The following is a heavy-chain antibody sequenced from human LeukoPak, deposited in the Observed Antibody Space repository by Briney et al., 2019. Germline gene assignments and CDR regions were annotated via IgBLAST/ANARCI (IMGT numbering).Heavy chain of an antibody. V-gene: IGHV3-48*03. CDR3: ASQMATFDY. CDR1: GFTFSSYE. D-gene: IGHD5-24*01. CDR2: ISSSGSTI. J-gene: IGHJ4*02. Sequence: PGGSLRLSCAASGFTFSSYEMNWVRQAPGKGLEWVSYISSSGSTIYYADSVKGRFTISRDNAKNSLYLQMNSLRAEDTAVYYCASQMATFDYWGQGTLVTVSS.